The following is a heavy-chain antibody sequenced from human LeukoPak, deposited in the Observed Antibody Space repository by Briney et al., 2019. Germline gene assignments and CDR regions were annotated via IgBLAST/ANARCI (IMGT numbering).Heavy chain of an antibody. Sequence: GSLRLSCAASGFTFSSYAMSWVRQAPGKGLEWVSAISGSGGSTYYADSVKGRFTICRDNSKNTLYLQMNSLRAEDTAVYYCAKRDDSSGYYYFDYWGQGTLVTVSS. CDR1: GFTFSSYA. D-gene: IGHD3-22*01. CDR3: AKRDDSSGYYYFDY. CDR2: ISGSGGST. V-gene: IGHV3-23*01. J-gene: IGHJ4*02.